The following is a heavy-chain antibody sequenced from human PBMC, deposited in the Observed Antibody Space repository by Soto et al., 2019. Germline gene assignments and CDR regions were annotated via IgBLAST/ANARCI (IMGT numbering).Heavy chain of an antibody. CDR3: ARDHIVVVTAIEYFQH. J-gene: IGHJ1*01. CDR1: GFTFSSYA. V-gene: IGHV3-30-3*01. CDR2: ISYDGSNK. Sequence: PGGSLRLSCAASGFTFSSYAMHWVRQAPGKGLEWVAVISYDGSNKYYADSVKGRFTISRDNSKNTLYLQMNSLRAEDTAVYYCARDHIVVVTAIEYFQHWGQGTLVTVSS. D-gene: IGHD2-21*02.